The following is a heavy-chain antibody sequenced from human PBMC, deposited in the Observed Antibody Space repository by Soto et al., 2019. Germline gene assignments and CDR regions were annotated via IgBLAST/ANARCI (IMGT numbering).Heavy chain of an antibody. J-gene: IGHJ5*02. V-gene: IGHV1-69*08. D-gene: IGHD3-22*01. Sequence: QVQLVQSGAEVKKPGSSVKVSCKASGGTFSSYTISWVRQAPGQGLEWMGRIIPILGIANYAQKFQGRVPITADKSTGTAYMGLSSLRSEDTAVYYCARDIGYYYDSSGRQGGFDPWGQGTLVTVSS. CDR3: ARDIGYYYDSSGRQGGFDP. CDR2: IIPILGIA. CDR1: GGTFSSYT.